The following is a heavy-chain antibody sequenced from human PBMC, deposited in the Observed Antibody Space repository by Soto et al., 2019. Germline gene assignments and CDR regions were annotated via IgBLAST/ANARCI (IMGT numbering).Heavy chain of an antibody. J-gene: IGHJ5*02. CDR1: GYSFTIYW. D-gene: IGHD2-8*01. Sequence: GESLKISCKGSGYSFTIYWIGWVRQMPGKGLEWMGIIYPGDSDTRYSPSFQGQATISADKSISTAYLQWSSLKASDTAMYYCARGIGYCTNGVCYTRGRNWFDPWGQGTLVTVSS. V-gene: IGHV5-51*01. CDR2: IYPGDSDT. CDR3: ARGIGYCTNGVCYTRGRNWFDP.